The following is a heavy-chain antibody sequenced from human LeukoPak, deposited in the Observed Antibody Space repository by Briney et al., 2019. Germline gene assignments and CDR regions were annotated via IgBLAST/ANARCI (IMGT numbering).Heavy chain of an antibody. CDR3: AKSKYFDSGGYYFFDY. J-gene: IGHJ4*02. CDR1: RFTFSKYA. Sequence: PGGSLRLSCAASRFTFSKYAMTWVRQAPGKGLEWVSGISVSGGSTNYADSVKGRFTISRDNSKNTLYLQMNSMRAEDTAVYYCAKSKYFDSGGYYFFDYWGQGTLVTVSS. CDR2: ISVSGGST. D-gene: IGHD3-22*01. V-gene: IGHV3-23*01.